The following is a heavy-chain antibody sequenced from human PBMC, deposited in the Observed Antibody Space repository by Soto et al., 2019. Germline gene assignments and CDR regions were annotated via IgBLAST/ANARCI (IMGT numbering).Heavy chain of an antibody. CDR2: IYYSGST. D-gene: IGHD3-10*01. CDR3: ARGEYYYGSGSPYYYYGMDV. V-gene: IGHV4-59*01. J-gene: IGHJ6*02. CDR1: GGSISSYY. Sequence: PSETLSLTCTVSGGSISSYYWSWIRQPPGKGLEWIGYIYYSGSTNYNPSLKSRVTISVDTSKNQFSLKLSSVTAADTAVYYCARGEYYYGSGSPYYYYGMDVWGQGTTVTVSS.